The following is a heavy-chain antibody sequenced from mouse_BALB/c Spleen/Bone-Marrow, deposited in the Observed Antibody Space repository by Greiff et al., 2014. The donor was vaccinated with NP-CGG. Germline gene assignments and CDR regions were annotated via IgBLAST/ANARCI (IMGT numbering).Heavy chain of an antibody. Sequence: EVQLQQSGPGLVKPSQSLSLTCTVTGYSITSDYAWNWIRQFPGNKLEWMGYISYSGSTSYNPSLKSRISITRDTSKNQFFQQLNSVTTEDTATYYCARSWLRRGFDYWGQGTTLTVSS. V-gene: IGHV3-2*02. CDR3: ARSWLRRGFDY. CDR1: GYSITSDYA. CDR2: ISYSGST. J-gene: IGHJ2*01. D-gene: IGHD2-2*01.